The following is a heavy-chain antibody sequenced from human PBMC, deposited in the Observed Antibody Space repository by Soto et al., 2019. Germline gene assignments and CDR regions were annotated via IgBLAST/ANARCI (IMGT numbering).Heavy chain of an antibody. CDR3: ASPPRLTNWGSWGAFDI. J-gene: IGHJ3*02. Sequence: GGSLRLSCAASGFTFSSYEMNWVRQAPGKGLEWVSYISSSGSTIYYADSVKGRFTISRDNAKNSLYLQMNSLRAEDTAVYYCASPPRLTNWGSWGAFDIWGQGTMVTVSS. V-gene: IGHV3-48*03. CDR2: ISSSGSTI. D-gene: IGHD7-27*01. CDR1: GFTFSSYE.